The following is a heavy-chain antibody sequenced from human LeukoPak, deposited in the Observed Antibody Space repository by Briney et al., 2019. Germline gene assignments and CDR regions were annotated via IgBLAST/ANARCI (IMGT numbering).Heavy chain of an antibody. J-gene: IGHJ4*02. V-gene: IGHV1-69*13. CDR3: ARDGSGWYHTYYFDY. CDR1: GGTFSSYA. D-gene: IGHD6-19*01. Sequence: SVKVSCKASGGTFSSYAISWVRQAPGQGLEWMGGIIPIFGTANYAQKFQGRVTITADESTSTAYMELSSLRSEDTAVYYCARDGSGWYHTYYFDYWGQGTLVTVSS. CDR2: IIPIFGTA.